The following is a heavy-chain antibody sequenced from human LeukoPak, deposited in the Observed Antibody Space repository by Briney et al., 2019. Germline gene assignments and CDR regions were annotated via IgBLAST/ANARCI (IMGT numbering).Heavy chain of an antibody. Sequence: ASVKVSCKASGDSFSNYGFAWVRQAPGQGLEWMGWISAGSGDRYYAQNFQHRVTMTTDTSTTTGYMELRSLRSDDTAVYYCARGGRFLEWLLSDYYYYMDVWGKGTTVTVSS. CDR3: ARGGRFLEWLLSDYYYYMDV. CDR2: ISAGSGDR. J-gene: IGHJ6*03. V-gene: IGHV1-18*01. D-gene: IGHD3-3*01. CDR1: GDSFSNYG.